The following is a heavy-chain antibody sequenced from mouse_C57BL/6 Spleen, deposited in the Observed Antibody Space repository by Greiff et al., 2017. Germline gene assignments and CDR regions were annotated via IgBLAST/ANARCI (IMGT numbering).Heavy chain of an antibody. CDR3: TSDHLYPFYYAMDY. D-gene: IGHD2-1*01. J-gene: IGHJ4*01. CDR2: ISSGGDYI. CDR1: GFTFSSYA. V-gene: IGHV5-9-1*02. Sequence: DVQLVESGEGLVKPGGSLKLSCAASGFTFSSYAMSWVRQTPEQRLEWVAYISSGGDYIDYADTVKGRFTLSRDNARNTLYLQLSSLKSEDTAMYYCTSDHLYPFYYAMDYWGQGTSVTVSS.